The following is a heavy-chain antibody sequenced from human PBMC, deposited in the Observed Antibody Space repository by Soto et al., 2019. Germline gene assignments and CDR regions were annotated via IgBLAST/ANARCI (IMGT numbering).Heavy chain of an antibody. CDR2: ISGYNGNT. CDR1: GYTFSSYG. Sequence: QVQLVQSGAEVKKPGASVKVSCKASGYTFSSYGISWVRQAPGQGLEWMGWISGYNGNTNYAQKLQGRVTMTIDTSTSTGYMELRSLRSDYTAVYYCARDRGGDGMDVWGQGTTVTVSS. J-gene: IGHJ6*02. V-gene: IGHV1-18*01. D-gene: IGHD3-16*01. CDR3: ARDRGGDGMDV.